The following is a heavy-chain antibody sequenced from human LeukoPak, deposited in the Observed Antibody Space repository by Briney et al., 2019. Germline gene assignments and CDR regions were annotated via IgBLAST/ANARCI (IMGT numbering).Heavy chain of an antibody. CDR1: GGSFSGYY. Sequence: SETLSLTCAVYGGSFSGYYWSWIRQPPGKGLEWIGEINHSGSTNYNPSLKSRVTISVDTSKNQFSLKLSSVTAADTAVYYCARRFGYYYDSPLGYWGQGTLVTVSS. CDR3: ARRFGYYYDSPLGY. CDR2: INHSGST. D-gene: IGHD3-22*01. V-gene: IGHV4-34*01. J-gene: IGHJ4*02.